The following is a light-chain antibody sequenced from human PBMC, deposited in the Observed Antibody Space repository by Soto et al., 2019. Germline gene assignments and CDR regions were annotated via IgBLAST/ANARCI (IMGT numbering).Light chain of an antibody. V-gene: IGKV3-20*01. Sequence: ESVFTQSPGTLSLSPGERATLSCRASQSVSSSYLAWYQQKPGQAPRLLIYGASSRATGIPDRFSGSGSGTDFTLTISRLEPEDFAVYYCQQYGSSPQTFGQGTKV. CDR2: GAS. CDR3: QQYGSSPQT. CDR1: QSVSSSY. J-gene: IGKJ1*01.